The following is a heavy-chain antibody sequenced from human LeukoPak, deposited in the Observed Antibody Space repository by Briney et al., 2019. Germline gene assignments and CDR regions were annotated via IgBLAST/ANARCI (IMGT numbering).Heavy chain of an antibody. Sequence: GGSLRLSCAASGFTFSSYGMHWVRQAPGKGLEWVAFIRYDGSNKYYADSVKGRFTISRDNSKNTLYLQMNSLKTEDTAVYYCTTQTGIYGEASFDYWGQGTLVTVSS. CDR1: GFTFSSYG. D-gene: IGHD4-17*01. CDR3: TTQTGIYGEASFDY. CDR2: IRYDGSNK. V-gene: IGHV3-30*02. J-gene: IGHJ4*02.